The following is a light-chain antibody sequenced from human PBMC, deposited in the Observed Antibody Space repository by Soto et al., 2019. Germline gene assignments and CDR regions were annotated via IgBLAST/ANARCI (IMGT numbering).Light chain of an antibody. CDR1: RSDIGSYNY. V-gene: IGLV2-23*02. J-gene: IGLJ3*02. CDR2: GVS. CDR3: CSFAGSNSWV. Sequence: QSALTQPASVSGSPGQSITISCSGTRSDIGSYNYVAWYQQFPGKTPKILIYGVSNRPSGISNRFSGSKSGNTASLTISGLQAEDEAAYYCCSFAGSNSWVFGGGTKLTVL.